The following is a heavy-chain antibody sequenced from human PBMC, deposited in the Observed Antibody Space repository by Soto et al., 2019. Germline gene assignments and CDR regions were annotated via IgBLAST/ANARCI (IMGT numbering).Heavy chain of an antibody. CDR2: TYYGSRWYY. CDR1: GDSVSSKSIA. V-gene: IGHV6-1*01. Sequence: SQTLSLTCAISGDSVSSKSIAWNWIRQSPSRGLEWLGRTYYGSRWYYDYAVSVRSRITINPDTSKNQFSLQLNSVTPEDTAVYYCARGLLRSGFDYWGQGTLVTVS. CDR3: ARGLLRSGFDY. J-gene: IGHJ4*02. D-gene: IGHD3-10*02.